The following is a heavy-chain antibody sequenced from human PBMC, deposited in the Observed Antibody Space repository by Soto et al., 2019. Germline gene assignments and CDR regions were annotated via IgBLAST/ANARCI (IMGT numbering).Heavy chain of an antibody. Sequence: GSLRLSCAASGFTFSSYWMSWVRQAPGKGLEGVANIKQDGSEKYYVDSVKGRFTISRDNAKNSLYLQMNSLRAEDTAVYDCARRTSYWSGYSSYYYYGMDVWGQGTTVTVSS. CDR2: IKQDGSEK. CDR1: GFTFSSYW. V-gene: IGHV3-7*01. J-gene: IGHJ6*02. D-gene: IGHD3-3*01. CDR3: ARRTSYWSGYSSYYYYGMDV.